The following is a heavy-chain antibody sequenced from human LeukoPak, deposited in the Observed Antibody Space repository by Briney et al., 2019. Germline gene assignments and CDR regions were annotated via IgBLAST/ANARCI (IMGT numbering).Heavy chain of an antibody. Sequence: SETLSLTCAVSGGSISSSNWWSWVRQPPGKGLEWIGEIYHSGSTNYNPSLKSRVTISVDKSKSQFSLKLSSVTAADTAVYYCATLWFGELGSWFDPWGQGTLVTDSS. V-gene: IGHV4-4*02. D-gene: IGHD3-10*01. CDR1: GGSISSSNW. CDR2: IYHSGST. J-gene: IGHJ5*02. CDR3: ATLWFGELGSWFDP.